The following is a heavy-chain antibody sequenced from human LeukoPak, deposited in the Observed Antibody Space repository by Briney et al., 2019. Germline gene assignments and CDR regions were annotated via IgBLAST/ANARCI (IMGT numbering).Heavy chain of an antibody. J-gene: IGHJ3*02. D-gene: IGHD3-9*01. V-gene: IGHV4-4*07. CDR1: GGSISSYY. Sequence: SETLSLTCTVSGGSISSYYWSWIRQPAGKGLEWIGRIYTSGSTNYNPSLKSRVTMSVDTSKNQFSLKLSSVTAADTAVYYCARDQTKGLLTGYYIGAFDIWGQGTMVTVSS. CDR2: IYTSGST. CDR3: ARDQTKGLLTGYYIGAFDI.